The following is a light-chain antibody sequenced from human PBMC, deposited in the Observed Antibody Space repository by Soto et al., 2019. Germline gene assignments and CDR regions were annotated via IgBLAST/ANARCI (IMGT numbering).Light chain of an antibody. Sequence: QSALTQPASVSESPGQSITISCTGSSSDVGGYKYVSWYQQHPGKAAKLLIYDVTNRPSGVSNRFSGSKCGYTASLTISGLQSEDEADYYCSSYTSFKTLVFGTGTKLTVL. CDR1: SSDVGGYKY. CDR2: DVT. CDR3: SSYTSFKTLV. J-gene: IGLJ1*01. V-gene: IGLV2-14*01.